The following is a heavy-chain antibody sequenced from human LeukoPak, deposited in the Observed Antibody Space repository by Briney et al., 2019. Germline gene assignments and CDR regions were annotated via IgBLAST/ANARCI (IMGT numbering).Heavy chain of an antibody. CDR3: ARDLGTSGWYTFDF. V-gene: IGHV6-1*01. Sequence: SQTLSLTCAISGDSVSSKNGAWNWIRQSPSRGLEWLGRTYYRSKWYDEYADSVKGRVTISPDTSKNQFSLHVYSVTPEDTAVYYCARDLGTSGWYTFDFWGQGTLVTVSS. J-gene: IGHJ5*01. CDR1: GDSVSSKNGA. D-gene: IGHD6-19*01. CDR2: TYYRSKWYD.